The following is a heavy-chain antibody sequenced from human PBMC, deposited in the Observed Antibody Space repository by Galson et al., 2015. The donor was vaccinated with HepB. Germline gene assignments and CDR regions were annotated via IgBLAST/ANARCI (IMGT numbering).Heavy chain of an antibody. J-gene: IGHJ3*02. CDR3: ARHRRLAPGDAVVI. V-gene: IGHV4-61*02. D-gene: IGHD3-9*01. Sequence: TLSLTCSVSGASMYYASHYWSWIRQPAGEGLEWIGRVYSNGVTDYNPSLESRVTMSVDTTKNAFSLRLSSVTAASSAIYYCARHRRLAPGDAVVIWGQGTWVSVS. CDR1: GASMYYASHY. CDR2: VYSNGVT.